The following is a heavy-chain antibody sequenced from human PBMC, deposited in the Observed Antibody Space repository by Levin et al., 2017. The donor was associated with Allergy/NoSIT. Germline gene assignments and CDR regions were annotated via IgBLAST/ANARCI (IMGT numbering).Heavy chain of an antibody. D-gene: IGHD3-16*01. CDR1: GFTFDDYD. Sequence: LSLTCAASGFTFDDYDICWVRQAPGKGLEWVSGINSKGGSTGYADSVKGRFTISRDNAKNSLYLQMNSLRAEDTALYYCARALVDDGSDYGAFDSWGQGTMDTVSS. V-gene: IGHV3-20*04. J-gene: IGHJ3*02. CDR2: INSKGGST. CDR3: ARALVDDGSDYGAFDS.